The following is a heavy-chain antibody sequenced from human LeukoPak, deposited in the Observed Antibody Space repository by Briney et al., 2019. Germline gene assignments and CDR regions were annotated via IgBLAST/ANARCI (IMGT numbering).Heavy chain of an antibody. CDR3: ARDLGIPPHRTAPFDY. CDR2: ISAYNGYT. V-gene: IGHV1-18*01. CDR1: GYTFTNYG. D-gene: IGHD3-16*01. Sequence: ASVKVSCKTSGYTFTNYGVSWVRQAPGQGLEWMGWISAYNGYTNYAQKLQVRVTMTTDTSTSTAYMELRSLTSDDTAVYYCARDLGIPPHRTAPFDYWGQGTLVTVSS. J-gene: IGHJ4*02.